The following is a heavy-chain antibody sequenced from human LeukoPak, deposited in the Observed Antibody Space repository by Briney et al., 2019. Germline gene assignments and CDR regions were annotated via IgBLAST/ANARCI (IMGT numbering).Heavy chain of an antibody. Sequence: EASVKVSCKASGYTFTGYYMHWVRQAPGQGLEWMGWINPNSGGTNYAQKFQGRVTMTRDTSISTAYMELSRLRSDDTAVYYCARGGIVVVPAAQIENWFDPWGQGTLVTVSS. V-gene: IGHV1-2*02. CDR1: GYTFTGYY. J-gene: IGHJ5*02. CDR3: ARGGIVVVPAAQIENWFDP. D-gene: IGHD2-2*01. CDR2: INPNSGGT.